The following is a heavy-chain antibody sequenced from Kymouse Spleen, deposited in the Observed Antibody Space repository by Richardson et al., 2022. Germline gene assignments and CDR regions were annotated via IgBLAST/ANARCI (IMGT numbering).Heavy chain of an antibody. Sequence: QVQLVESGGGVVQPGRSLRLSCAASGFTFSSYGMHWVRQAPGKGLEWVAVISYDGSNKYYADSVKGRFTISRDNSKNTLYLQMNSLRAEDTAVYYCAKDRDIVLMVYAIFDYWGQGTLVTVSS. CDR1: GFTFSSYG. J-gene: IGHJ4*02. D-gene: IGHD2-8*01. CDR3: AKDRDIVLMVYAIFDY. V-gene: IGHV3-30*18. CDR2: ISYDGSNK.